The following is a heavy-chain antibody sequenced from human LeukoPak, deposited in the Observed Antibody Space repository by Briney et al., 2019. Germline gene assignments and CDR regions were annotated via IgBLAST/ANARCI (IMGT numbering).Heavy chain of an antibody. V-gene: IGHV3-7*01. CDR2: IKQDGSEK. J-gene: IGHJ4*02. CDR1: GFTFSSYW. CDR3: ARDDWGELLAFFDY. D-gene: IGHD1-26*01. Sequence: GGSLRLSCAASGFTFSSYWMSWVRQAPGKGLEWVAIIKQDGSEKYYVDSVKGRFTISRDNAKNSLYLQMNSLRAEDTAVYYCARDDWGELLAFFDYWGQGTLVTVSS.